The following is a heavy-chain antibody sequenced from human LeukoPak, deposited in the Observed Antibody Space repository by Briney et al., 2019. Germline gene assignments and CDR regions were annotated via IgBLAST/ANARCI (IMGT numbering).Heavy chain of an antibody. CDR2: IRSKAYGGIT. J-gene: IGHJ6*03. D-gene: IGHD3-3*01. Sequence: SGGSLRLPCAASGFTDGSNYMSWVRQAPGKGLEWVGFIRSKAYGGITEYAASVKGRFTISRDDSKSIAYLQMNSLKTEDTAVYYCTRALGSPYYDFWSGYHYYYYMDVWGKGTTVTVSS. CDR3: TRALGSPYYDFWSGYHYYYYMDV. CDR1: GFTDGSNY. V-gene: IGHV3-49*04.